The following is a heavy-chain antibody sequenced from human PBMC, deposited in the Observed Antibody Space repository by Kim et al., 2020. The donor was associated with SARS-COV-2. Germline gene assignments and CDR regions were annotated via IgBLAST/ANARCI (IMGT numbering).Heavy chain of an antibody. D-gene: IGHD3-22*01. CDR3: ARDSVTYYYDSSGYYYGWSFDL. J-gene: IGHJ2*01. CDR2: IKQDGSEK. CDR1: GFTFSSYW. V-gene: IGHV3-7*01. Sequence: GGSLRLSCAASGFTFSSYWMSWVRQAPGKGLEWVANIKQDGSEKYYVDSVKGRFTISRDNAKNSLYLQMNSLRAEDTAVYYCARDSVTYYYDSSGYYYGWSFDLWGRGTLVTVSS.